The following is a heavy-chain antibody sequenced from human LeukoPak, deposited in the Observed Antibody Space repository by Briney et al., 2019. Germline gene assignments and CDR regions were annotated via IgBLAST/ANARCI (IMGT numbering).Heavy chain of an antibody. CDR3: ARGAPSGVVTATYPLDY. CDR2: MNPYSGNT. D-gene: IGHD2-21*02. V-gene: IGHV1-8*01. CDR1: GYTFTSYG. J-gene: IGHJ4*02. Sequence: ASVKVSCKASGYTFTSYGINWVRQATGQGLEWMAWMNPYSGNTDTALKFLGRVTITRNTSISTAYMELSSLRSDDTAVYYCARGAPSGVVTATYPLDYWGQGSLVTVSS.